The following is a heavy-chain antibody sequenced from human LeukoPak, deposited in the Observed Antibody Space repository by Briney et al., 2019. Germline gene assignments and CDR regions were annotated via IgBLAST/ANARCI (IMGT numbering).Heavy chain of an antibody. Sequence: ASVKVSCKASGYTFTGYYLHWVRQAPGQGLEWMGWITPNSGGTNYAQRFQGRVTMTRDTSISTAYMELSRLRSDDTAVYYCARDPYSSGWYGDYWGQGTLVTVSS. CDR2: ITPNSGGT. CDR3: ARDPYSSGWYGDY. J-gene: IGHJ4*02. CDR1: GYTFTGYY. D-gene: IGHD6-19*01. V-gene: IGHV1-2*02.